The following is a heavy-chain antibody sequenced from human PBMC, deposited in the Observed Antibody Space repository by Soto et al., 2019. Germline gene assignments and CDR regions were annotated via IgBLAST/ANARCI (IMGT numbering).Heavy chain of an antibody. CDR1: GGTFSSYA. Sequence: QAQLVQSGAEVKKPGSSVKVSCKASGGTFSSYAISWVRQAPGQGLEWMGGIIPIFGTANYAQKFQGRVTITADESTSTAYMELSSLRSEDTAVYYCARRYSSSWYGYFDYWGQGTLVTVSS. CDR3: ARRYSSSWYGYFDY. CDR2: IIPIFGTA. V-gene: IGHV1-69*01. J-gene: IGHJ4*02. D-gene: IGHD6-13*01.